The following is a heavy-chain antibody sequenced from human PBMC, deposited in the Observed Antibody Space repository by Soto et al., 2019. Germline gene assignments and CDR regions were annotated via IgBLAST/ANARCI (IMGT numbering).Heavy chain of an antibody. CDR3: ARGGVSTRTFDY. J-gene: IGHJ4*02. CDR2: IYPSVSDN. D-gene: IGHD3-3*01. V-gene: IGHV5-51*01. Sequence: GESLKLSCKGSGYNFSGYWIAWVRQMPGKGLELMGIIYPSVSDNRYRPSLQGQVTISADKSISSAYLQWSSLRASDTAMYYCARGGVSTRTFDYWGQGTLVTVSS. CDR1: GYNFSGYW.